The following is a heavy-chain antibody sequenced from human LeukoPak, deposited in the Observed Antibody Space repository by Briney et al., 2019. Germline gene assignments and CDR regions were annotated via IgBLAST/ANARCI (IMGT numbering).Heavy chain of an antibody. CDR1: GYTFTHYA. D-gene: IGHD5-18*01. Sequence: GASVKVSCKASGYTFTHYAVHWVRQAPGQGLEWMGWINAGNGNTKYSQEFQGRVTFTRDTSASTAYMDLSSLRSEDMAVYYCARGGYSSGYYYYYYMDVWGKGTTVTVSS. V-gene: IGHV1-3*03. CDR2: INAGNGNT. CDR3: ARGGYSSGYYYYYYMDV. J-gene: IGHJ6*03.